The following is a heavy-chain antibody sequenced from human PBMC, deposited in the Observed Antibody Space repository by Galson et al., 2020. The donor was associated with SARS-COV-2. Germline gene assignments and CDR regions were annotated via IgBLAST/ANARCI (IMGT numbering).Heavy chain of an antibody. CDR2: KYYRSKWST. J-gene: IGHJ3*02. CDR1: GDSVSSNSGA. D-gene: IGHD1-26*01. Sequence: SQTLSLTCAISGDSVSSNSGAWNWIRRSPSRGLEWLGRKYYRSKWSTDYAVSVKSRITINPDTSKNQFSLQLNSVTPEDTAMYYCAGRVAGANSLDIWGQGTMVIVSS. V-gene: IGHV6-1*01. CDR3: AGRVAGANSLDI.